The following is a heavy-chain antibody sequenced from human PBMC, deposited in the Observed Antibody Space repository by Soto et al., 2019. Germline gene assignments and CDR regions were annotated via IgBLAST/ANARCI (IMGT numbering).Heavy chain of an antibody. V-gene: IGHV3-33*01. CDR1: GFTFSSYG. J-gene: IGHJ6*02. Sequence: GSLRLSCAASGFTFSSYGMHWVRQAPGKGLEWVAVIWYDGSNKYYADSVKGRFTISRDNSKNTLYLQMNSLRAEDTAVYYCARDRANWNDGYYYYYYGMDVWGQGTTVTVS. CDR3: ARDRANWNDGYYYYYYGMDV. D-gene: IGHD1-1*01. CDR2: IWYDGSNK.